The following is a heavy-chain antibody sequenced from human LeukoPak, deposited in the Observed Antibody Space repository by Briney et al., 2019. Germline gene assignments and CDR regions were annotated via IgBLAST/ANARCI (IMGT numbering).Heavy chain of an antibody. Sequence: ASVKVSCKASGGTFSSYAISWVRQAPGQGLEWMGWISAYNGNTNYAQKLQGRVTMTTDTSTSTAYMELRSLRSDDTAVYYCARAPLWFGKENWFDPWGQGTLVTVSS. V-gene: IGHV1-18*01. J-gene: IGHJ5*02. CDR3: ARAPLWFGKENWFDP. D-gene: IGHD3-10*01. CDR1: GGTFSSYA. CDR2: ISAYNGNT.